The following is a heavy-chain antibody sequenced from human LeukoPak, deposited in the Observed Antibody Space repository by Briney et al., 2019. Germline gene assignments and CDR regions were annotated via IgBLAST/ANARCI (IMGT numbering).Heavy chain of an antibody. D-gene: IGHD3-16*01. CDR3: AKGIMTGSDSDAFDI. CDR1: GFTLSSYE. J-gene: IGHJ3*02. CDR2: ISSSGSTI. Sequence: GGSLRLSCAASGFTLSSYEMNWVRQAPGKGLEWVSYISSSGSTIYYADSVKGRFTISRDNAKNSLYLQMNSLRAEDTALYYCAKGIMTGSDSDAFDIWGQGTMVTVSS. V-gene: IGHV3-48*03.